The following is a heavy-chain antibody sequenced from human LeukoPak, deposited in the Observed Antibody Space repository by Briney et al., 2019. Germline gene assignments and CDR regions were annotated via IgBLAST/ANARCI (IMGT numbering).Heavy chain of an antibody. D-gene: IGHD1-26*01. CDR1: GSTFTDYY. V-gene: IGHV1-18*04. Sequence: ASVKVSCKASGSTFTDYYMHWVRQAPGQGLEWMGWISAYNGNTNYAQKLQGRVTMTTDTSTSTAYMELRSLRSDDTAVYYCARDREPNYFDYWGQGTLVTVSS. CDR2: ISAYNGNT. CDR3: ARDREPNYFDY. J-gene: IGHJ4*02.